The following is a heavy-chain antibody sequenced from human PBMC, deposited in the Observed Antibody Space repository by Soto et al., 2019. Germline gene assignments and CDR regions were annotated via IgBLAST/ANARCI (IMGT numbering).Heavy chain of an antibody. J-gene: IGHJ4*02. Sequence: PGGSLRLSCAASGFTFSSYTMSWVRQAPGKGLEWVSGISGSGRDTYYADSVKGRFSISRDNSKNTLYLQMNSLRAEDTAVYYCAKDLWSSSGWYFNFDYWGQGTQVTVSS. D-gene: IGHD6-19*01. CDR3: AKDLWSSSGWYFNFDY. CDR1: GFTFSSYT. CDR2: ISGSGRDT. V-gene: IGHV3-23*01.